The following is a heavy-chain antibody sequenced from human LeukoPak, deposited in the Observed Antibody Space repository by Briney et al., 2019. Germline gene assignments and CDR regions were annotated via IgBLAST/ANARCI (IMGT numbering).Heavy chain of an antibody. V-gene: IGHV4-39*01. J-gene: IGHJ4*02. CDR2: IDYSGNT. CDR3: ARLEAY. CDR1: GGSISSSRYY. D-gene: IGHD3-3*01. Sequence: PSETLSLTCTVSGGSISSSRYYWGWIRQPPGGGLEWIGTIDYSGNTYYNPSLTSRVTISADTSKNQFSLKLNSVTATDAAVYYCARLEAYWGQGTLVTVSS.